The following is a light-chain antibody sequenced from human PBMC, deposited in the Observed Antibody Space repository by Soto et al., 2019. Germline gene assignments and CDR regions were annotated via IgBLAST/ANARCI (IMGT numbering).Light chain of an antibody. J-gene: IGKJ1*01. CDR1: QSISSW. V-gene: IGKV1-5*03. Sequence: DIQMTQSPSTLSASVGDRVTITCRASQSISSWLAWYQQKPGKAPKLLIYKASSLESGVPSRFSGSGSGTEFTLTISSLQPDDFATYYCQHSRAFGQGTKVDIK. CDR2: KAS. CDR3: QHSRA.